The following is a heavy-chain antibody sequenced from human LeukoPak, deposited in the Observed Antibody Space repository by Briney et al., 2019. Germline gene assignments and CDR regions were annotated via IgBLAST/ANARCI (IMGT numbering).Heavy chain of an antibody. CDR2: VSGSGGST. J-gene: IGHJ4*02. V-gene: IGHV3-23*01. Sequence: GGSLRLSCAASGFPFSSYAMSWVRQAPGKRLEWVSGVSGSGGSTYYADSVKGRFTISRDNSKNTVYLQMNSLRAEDTALYYCAKGIAAVRLSFDYWGQGTLVTVSS. CDR3: AKGIAAVRLSFDY. D-gene: IGHD6-13*01. CDR1: GFPFSSYA.